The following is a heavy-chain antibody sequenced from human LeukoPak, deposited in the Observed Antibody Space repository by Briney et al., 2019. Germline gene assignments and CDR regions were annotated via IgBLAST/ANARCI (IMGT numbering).Heavy chain of an antibody. CDR3: ARAAYYYDSSDY. V-gene: IGHV1-69*06. J-gene: IGHJ4*02. D-gene: IGHD3-22*01. CDR1: GGTFSSNA. CDR2: IIPMLGST. Sequence: SVKVSCKASGGTFSSNAISWVRLAPGQGPEWMGGIIPMLGSTIYVEKFQDRVTITADKSSSTCYMELSSLRSEDTAVYYCARAAYYYDSSDYWGQGTLVTVSS.